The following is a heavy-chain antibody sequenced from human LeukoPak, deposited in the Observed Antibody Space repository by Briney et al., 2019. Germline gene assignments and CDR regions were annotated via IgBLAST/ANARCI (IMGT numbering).Heavy chain of an antibody. CDR2: IYYSGST. J-gene: IGHJ6*02. CDR1: GGSISSYY. V-gene: IGHV4-59*06. Sequence: SETLSLTCTVSGGSISSYYWSWIRQPPGKGLEWIGYIYYSGSTYYNPSLKSRVTISVDTSKNQFSLKLSSVTAADTAVYYCARGEIVGATPGYYGMDVWGQGTTVTVSS. D-gene: IGHD1-26*01. CDR3: ARGEIVGATPGYYGMDV.